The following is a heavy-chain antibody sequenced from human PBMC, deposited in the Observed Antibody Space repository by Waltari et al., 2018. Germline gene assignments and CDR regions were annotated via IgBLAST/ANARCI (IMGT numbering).Heavy chain of an antibody. CDR3: ARPGCSGGICYIPYGMDV. CDR1: GYSFINYA. D-gene: IGHD2-8*02. J-gene: IGHJ6*02. Sequence: QVQLVQSGAEVKKPGASVKVSCKASGYSFINYALNWVRQAPGQGPEWMGGINAGNGDTKDSQKFQCRVTIIRETSASTAYMELGSLSSEDTAVYFCARPGCSGGICYIPYGMDVWGQGTKV. CDR2: INAGNGDT. V-gene: IGHV1-3*01.